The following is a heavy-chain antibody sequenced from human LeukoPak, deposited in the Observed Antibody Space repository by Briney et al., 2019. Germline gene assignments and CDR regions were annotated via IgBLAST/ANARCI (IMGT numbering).Heavy chain of an antibody. Sequence: PGGSLRLSCAASGFTFSSYAMHWVRQAPGKGLEWVAVISYDGSNKYYADSVKGRFTISRDNSKNTLYLQMSSLRAEDTAVYYCARSLVGAFDYWGQGTLVTVSS. CDR2: ISYDGSNK. CDR3: ARSLVGAFDY. CDR1: GFTFSSYA. V-gene: IGHV3-30-3*01. D-gene: IGHD1-26*01. J-gene: IGHJ4*02.